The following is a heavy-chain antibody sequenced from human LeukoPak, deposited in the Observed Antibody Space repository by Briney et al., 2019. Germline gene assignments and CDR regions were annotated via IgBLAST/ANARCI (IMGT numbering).Heavy chain of an antibody. J-gene: IGHJ4*02. CDR3: AKEGPSCGGDCYGIFDY. CDR1: GFTFNNYA. CDR2: INEWGSTI. V-gene: IGHV3-23*01. D-gene: IGHD2-21*02. Sequence: GGSLRLSCAASGFTFNNYAVAWVRQAPGKGLEWVSVINEWGSTIYYADSVKGRFTISRDNSKNTLYLQMNGLRAEDTAIYYCAKEGPSCGGDCYGIFDYWGQGTLVTVS.